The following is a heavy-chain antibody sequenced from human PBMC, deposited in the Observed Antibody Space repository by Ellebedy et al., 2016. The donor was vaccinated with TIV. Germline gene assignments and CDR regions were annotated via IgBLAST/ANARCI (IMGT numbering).Heavy chain of an antibody. D-gene: IGHD6-19*01. V-gene: IGHV3-7*01. J-gene: IGHJ4*02. CDR3: ARGRGWYPYFDY. CDR1: GFAFSTYW. CDR2: LKQEGTEK. Sequence: PGGSLRLSCAASGFAFSTYWMSWVRQAPGKGLEWVANLKQEGTEKNCVDSVKGRFTISRDNAKNSVYLQMNSLRAEDTAVYYCARGRGWYPYFDYWGQGTLVTVSS.